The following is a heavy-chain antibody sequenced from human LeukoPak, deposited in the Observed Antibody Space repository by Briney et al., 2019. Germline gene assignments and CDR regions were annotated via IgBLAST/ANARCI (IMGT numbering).Heavy chain of an antibody. V-gene: IGHV3-9*03. CDR3: AKDKGAVAGAFDY. CDR1: GFTFDDYA. Sequence: GGSLRLSCAASGFTFDDYAMHWFRQAPGKGLEWVSGISWNSGSIGYADSVKGRFTISRDNAKNSLYLQMNSLRAEDMALYYCAKDKGAVAGAFDYWGQGTLVTVSS. D-gene: IGHD6-19*01. CDR2: ISWNSGSI. J-gene: IGHJ4*02.